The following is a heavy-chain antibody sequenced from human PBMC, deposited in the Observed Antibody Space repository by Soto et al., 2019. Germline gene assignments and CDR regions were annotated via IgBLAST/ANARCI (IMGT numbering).Heavy chain of an antibody. CDR2: ISYDGTYK. Sequence: QAQLVESGGGVVQPGGPLRLSCAASGFTFSNYGIHWVRQAPGEGLEWVAVISYDGTYKDYAESVQGRFTIARDNPKNTLYLEASSLTQEDTAVYFCARESSYCSGDSCSSNDFYYGLDVWGQGTTVIVSS. D-gene: IGHD2-21*02. CDR1: GFTFSNYG. J-gene: IGHJ6*02. V-gene: IGHV3-30*03. CDR3: ARESSYCSGDSCSSNDFYYGLDV.